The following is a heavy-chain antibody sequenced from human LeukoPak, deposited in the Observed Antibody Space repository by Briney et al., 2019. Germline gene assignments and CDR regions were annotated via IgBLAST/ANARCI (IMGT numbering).Heavy chain of an antibody. J-gene: IGHJ4*02. Sequence: GGSLRLSCAASGLTLRTSWTHWVRPAPGGGLVWVSSINPVGSITTYADSVKGRFTISRGNAKNTVYLQMNSLRAEDTAMYYCTRALLGDFSNSWGQGTLATVSS. CDR3: TRALLGDFSNS. CDR2: INPVGSIT. CDR1: GLTLRTSW. D-gene: IGHD3-10*01. V-gene: IGHV3-74*01.